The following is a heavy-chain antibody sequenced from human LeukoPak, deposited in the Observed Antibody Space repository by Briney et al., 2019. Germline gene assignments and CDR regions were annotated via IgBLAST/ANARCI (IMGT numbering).Heavy chain of an antibody. J-gene: IGHJ3*01. CDR3: ARADNWEGAKGD. Sequence: GASVKVPCKASGYTFTSYYMHWVRQAPGEGLEWMGIINPTGGSTSYAQKFQGRVTMTRDTSTSTVYMELSSLRSEDTAVYYCARADNWEGAKGDWGQGTMVTVSS. CDR2: INPTGGST. D-gene: IGHD3-16*01. V-gene: IGHV1-46*01. CDR1: GYTFTSYY.